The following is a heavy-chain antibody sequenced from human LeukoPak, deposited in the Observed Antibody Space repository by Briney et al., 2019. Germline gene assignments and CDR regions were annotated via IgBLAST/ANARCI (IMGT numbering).Heavy chain of an antibody. CDR3: ARAPLHCGGDCYFDY. D-gene: IGHD2-21*02. J-gene: IGHJ4*02. CDR1: GFTISSYI. V-gene: IGHV3-33*08. Sequence: PGGSLRLSCAASGFTISSYIMHWVRQAPGKGLEWVAVIWYDGSNKYCADSVKGRFTISRDNSKNTLYLQMNSLRAEDTAVYYCARAPLHCGGDCYFDYWGQGTLVTVSS. CDR2: IWYDGSNK.